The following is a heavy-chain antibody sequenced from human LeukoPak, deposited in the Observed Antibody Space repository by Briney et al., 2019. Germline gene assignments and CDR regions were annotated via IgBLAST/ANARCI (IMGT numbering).Heavy chain of an antibody. V-gene: IGHV3-23*01. J-gene: IGHJ4*02. CDR2: ISANGAKR. CDR3: AKYHNPDSTGPFH. Sequence: PGGSLRLSCAASGFTFSSYAMSWVRQAPGKGLEWVSGISANGAKRHYAESVRGRFIITRDNSKNKLYLQMNSLRAGDTALYFCAKYHNPDSTGPFHWGQGTLVTVSS. D-gene: IGHD3-22*01. CDR1: GFTFSSYA.